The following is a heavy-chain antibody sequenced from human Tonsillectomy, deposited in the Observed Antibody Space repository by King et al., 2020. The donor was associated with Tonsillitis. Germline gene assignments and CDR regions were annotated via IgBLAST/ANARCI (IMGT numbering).Heavy chain of an antibody. CDR2: VNHSGST. Sequence: QVQLQQWGAGLLKPSETLSLTCAVHGGSFSDYYWSWIRQPPGKGLEWIGEVNHSGSTNYNPSLKSRVTISLDTPKNQFSLNLSSVTAADTAVYYCARVLVGGYGYGFRSWYFDLWGRGTLVTVSS. CDR3: ARVLVGGYGYGFRSWYFDL. J-gene: IGHJ2*01. CDR1: GGSFSDYY. D-gene: IGHD5-18*01. V-gene: IGHV4-34*01.